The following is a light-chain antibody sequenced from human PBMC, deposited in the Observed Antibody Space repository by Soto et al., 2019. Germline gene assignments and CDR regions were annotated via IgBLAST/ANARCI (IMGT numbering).Light chain of an antibody. V-gene: IGLV2-23*01. CDR1: SSDVGSYNL. CDR2: EGN. Sequence: QSVLTQPASVSGSPGQSITISCTGTSSDVGSYNLVSWYQQHPGKAPKLMIYEGNKRPSGVSNRFSASKSGNTASLTISGLQAEDEADYHCCAYAGSNTLVFGGGTKLTVL. CDR3: CAYAGSNTLV. J-gene: IGLJ2*01.